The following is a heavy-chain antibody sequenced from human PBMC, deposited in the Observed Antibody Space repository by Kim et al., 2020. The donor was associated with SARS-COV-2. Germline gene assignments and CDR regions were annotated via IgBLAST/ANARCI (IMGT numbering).Heavy chain of an antibody. CDR2: IYSGGST. CDR1: GFTVSSNY. Sequence: GGSLRLSCAASGFTVSSNYMSWVRQAPGKGLEWVSVIYSGGSTYYADSVKGRFTISRDNSKNTLYLQMNSLRAEDTAVYYCARHGRFDAFDIWGQGTMVTVSS. J-gene: IGHJ3*02. D-gene: IGHD3-16*01. CDR3: ARHGRFDAFDI. V-gene: IGHV3-66*04.